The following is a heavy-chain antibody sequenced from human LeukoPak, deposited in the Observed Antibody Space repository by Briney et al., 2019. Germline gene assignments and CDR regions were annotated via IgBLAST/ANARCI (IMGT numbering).Heavy chain of an antibody. CDR1: GYSFTRYG. J-gene: IGHJ4*02. V-gene: IGHV1-18*01. CDR2: IITYNGST. Sequence: ASVRVSCKSSGYSFTRYGVSWVRLAPGQGLEWMGSIITYNGSTNFQRKFQGRVTMTADTSTSTVYMELRSLRSDDTAVYYCTSGGWVRASHDFDYWGQGTLVTVSS. D-gene: IGHD6-19*01. CDR3: TSGGWVRASHDFDY.